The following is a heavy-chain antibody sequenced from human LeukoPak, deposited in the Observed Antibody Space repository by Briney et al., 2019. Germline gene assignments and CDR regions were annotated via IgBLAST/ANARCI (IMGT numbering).Heavy chain of an antibody. J-gene: IGHJ6*02. CDR3: ARESPYYYGMDV. CDR1: GFTFSSYG. Sequence: PGGSLRLSCAASGFTFSSYGMNWARQAPGKGLEWVSYISRSGSTIYYADSVKGRLTISRDNAKNSLYLQMNSLRAEDTAIYYCARESPYYYGMDVWGQGTTVTVSS. V-gene: IGHV3-48*03. CDR2: ISRSGSTI.